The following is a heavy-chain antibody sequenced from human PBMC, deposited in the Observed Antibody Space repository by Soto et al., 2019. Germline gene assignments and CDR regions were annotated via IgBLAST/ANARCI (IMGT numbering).Heavy chain of an antibody. J-gene: IGHJ5*02. CDR1: GFTFSAFP. CDR3: ARQSAEVYIKNNWFDP. CDR2: VRSRVRGHAT. Sequence: EMQLMESGGGLVRPGGSLQLSCRASGFTFSAFPIHWVRQPSGKGLEWVGRVRSRVRGHATAYAASVTGRFTISRDDSQNTAYLHRSSLNSEDTAVYDCARQSAEVYIKNNWFDPWGPGTLVTVSS. V-gene: IGHV3-73*02. D-gene: IGHD4-4*01.